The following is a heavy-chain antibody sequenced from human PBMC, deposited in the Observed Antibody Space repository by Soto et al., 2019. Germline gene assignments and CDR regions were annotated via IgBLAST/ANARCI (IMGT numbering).Heavy chain of an antibody. CDR2: IYYSGST. CDR3: ARTGGPYCSSTSCFPNFDY. V-gene: IGHV4-31*03. Sequence: QVQLQESGPGLVKPSQTLSLTCTVSGGSISSGGYYWSWIRQHPGKGLEWIGYIYYSGSTYYNPSLKSRVTLSVDTSKNQFSLKLSSVTAADTAVYYCARTGGPYCSSTSCFPNFDYWGQGTLVTVSS. J-gene: IGHJ4*02. CDR1: GGSISSGGYY. D-gene: IGHD2-2*01.